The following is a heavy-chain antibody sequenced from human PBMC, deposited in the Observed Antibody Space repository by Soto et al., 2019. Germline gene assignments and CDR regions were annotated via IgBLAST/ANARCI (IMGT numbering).Heavy chain of an antibody. CDR1: GDSVSSNSAA. V-gene: IGHV6-1*01. D-gene: IGHD3-3*01. CDR2: TYYRSKWYN. Sequence: SQTLSLTCAISGDSVSSNSAAWNWIRQSPSRGLEWLGRTYYRSKWYNDYAVSVKSRITINPDTSKNQFSLQLNSVTPEDTAVYYCARDKRTNYDFWSGTARSDALDIWGQGTMVTV. J-gene: IGHJ3*02. CDR3: ARDKRTNYDFWSGTARSDALDI.